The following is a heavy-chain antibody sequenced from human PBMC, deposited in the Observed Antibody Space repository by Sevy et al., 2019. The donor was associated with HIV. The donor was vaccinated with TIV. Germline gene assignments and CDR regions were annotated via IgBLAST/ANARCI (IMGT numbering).Heavy chain of an antibody. CDR1: GFTFSDSW. V-gene: IGHV3-7*01. CDR2: IKEDGNER. D-gene: IGHD3-16*01. J-gene: IGHJ6*02. CDR3: ARGRRNWGLGGLDV. Sequence: GGSLRLSCAASGFTFSDSWMTWVRQAPGKGLEWVANIKEDGNERYYVDSVKGGITLSRDNAKMSVYLELTSLRVEDSAIYYCARGRRNWGLGGLDVWGQGTTVTVSS.